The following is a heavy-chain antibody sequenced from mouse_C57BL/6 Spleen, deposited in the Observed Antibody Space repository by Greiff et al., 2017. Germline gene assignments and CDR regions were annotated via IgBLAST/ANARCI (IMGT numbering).Heavy chain of an antibody. J-gene: IGHJ2*01. CDR1: GFTFSDYY. D-gene: IGHD2-4*01. Sequence: DVMLVESGGGLVQPGGSLKLSCAASGFTFSDYYMYWVRQTPGKRLEWVAYISNGGGSTYYPDTVKGRFTISRDNAKNTLYLQMSRLKSEDTAMYYCARYYDSLYYFDYWGQGTTLTVSS. CDR2: ISNGGGST. V-gene: IGHV5-12*01. CDR3: ARYYDSLYYFDY.